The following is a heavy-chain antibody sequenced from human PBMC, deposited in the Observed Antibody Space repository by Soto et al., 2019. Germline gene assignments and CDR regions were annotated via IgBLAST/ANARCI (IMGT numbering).Heavy chain of an antibody. CDR1: GGGNLRDYR. V-gene: IGHV1-2*02. D-gene: IGHD3-10*01. Sequence: ASVKVSCKASGGGNLRDYRTTWVRRAPGQGLEWMGWIIPNSGGTNYAQKFQGRVTMTRDTSISTAYMELSRLRSDDTAVYYCARAASYGSGDYYYGMDVWGQGTTVTVSS. CDR3: ARAASYGSGDYYYGMDV. CDR2: IIPNSGGT. J-gene: IGHJ6*02.